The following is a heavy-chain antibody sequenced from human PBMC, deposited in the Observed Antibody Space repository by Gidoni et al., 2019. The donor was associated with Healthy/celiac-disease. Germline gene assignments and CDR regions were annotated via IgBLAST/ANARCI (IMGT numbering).Heavy chain of an antibody. J-gene: IGHJ4*02. CDR3: ANAAHVLLWFGELNFDY. D-gene: IGHD3-10*01. Sequence: QVQLVESGGGVVQPGRSLRLSCAAPGFTFSSYGMHWVRQAPGKGLEWVAVISYDGSNKYYADSVKGRFTISRDNSKNTLYLQMNSLRAEDTAVYYCANAAHVLLWFGELNFDYWGQGTLVTVSS. CDR2: ISYDGSNK. CDR1: GFTFSSYG. V-gene: IGHV3-30*18.